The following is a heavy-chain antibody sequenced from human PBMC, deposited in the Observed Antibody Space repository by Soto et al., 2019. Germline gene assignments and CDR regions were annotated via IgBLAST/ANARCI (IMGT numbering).Heavy chain of an antibody. J-gene: IGHJ6*02. V-gene: IGHV1-69*13. D-gene: IGHD6-19*01. Sequence: SVKVSCKASGGTFSSYAISWVRQAPGQGLEWMGGIIPIFGTANYAQKFQGRVTITADESTSTAYMELSSLRSEDTAVYYCARDGIAVTGQSYYYYYGMDVWGQGTTVTVSS. CDR1: GGTFSSYA. CDR2: IIPIFGTA. CDR3: ARDGIAVTGQSYYYYYGMDV.